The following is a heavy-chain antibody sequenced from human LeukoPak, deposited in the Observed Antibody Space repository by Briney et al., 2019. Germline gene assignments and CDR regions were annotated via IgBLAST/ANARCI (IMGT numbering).Heavy chain of an antibody. CDR3: ARDHSSSKSPFDY. Sequence: SETLSLTCAVYGGSFSGYYWSWIRQPPGKGLEWIGEINHSGSNNYNPSLKGRVTISVDTSKNQFSLKLSSVTAADTAVYYCARDHSSSKSPFDYWGQGTLVTVSS. CDR1: GGSFSGYY. J-gene: IGHJ4*02. D-gene: IGHD6-6*01. V-gene: IGHV4-34*01. CDR2: INHSGSN.